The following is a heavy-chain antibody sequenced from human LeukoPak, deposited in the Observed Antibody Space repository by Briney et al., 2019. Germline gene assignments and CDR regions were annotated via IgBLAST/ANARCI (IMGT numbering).Heavy chain of an antibody. CDR1: GGSISSYY. CDR2: IYYSGST. D-gene: IGHD3-22*01. CDR3: ARVAPTRGYASSGYYPLDY. V-gene: IGHV4-59*01. J-gene: IGHJ4*02. Sequence: SETLSLTCTVSGGSISSYYWRWIRQPPGKGLEWIGYIYYSGSTNYNPSLKSRVTIAVDTSKNQFSLRLTSVTAADTAVYYCARVAPTRGYASSGYYPLDYWGQGTLVNVSS.